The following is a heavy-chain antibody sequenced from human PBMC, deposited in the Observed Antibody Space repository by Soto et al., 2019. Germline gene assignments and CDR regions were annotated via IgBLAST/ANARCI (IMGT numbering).Heavy chain of an antibody. CDR3: ARGDRGAFDL. J-gene: IGHJ3*01. CDR2: IYSDGTST. V-gene: IGHV3-74*01. D-gene: IGHD1-26*01. CDR1: GFTFDYYW. Sequence: EVQLVESGGGLVQPGESLRLSCAASGFTFDYYWMHWVRQAPGKGLVWVSRIYSDGTSTTYADSVKGRFTISRDNAKNTLSLQMNSLRADDTAVYYCARGDRGAFDLWGPGTVVTVSS.